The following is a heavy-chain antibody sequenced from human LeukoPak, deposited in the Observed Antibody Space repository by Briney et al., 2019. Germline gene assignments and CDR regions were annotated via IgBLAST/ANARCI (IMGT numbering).Heavy chain of an antibody. D-gene: IGHD6-19*01. CDR1: GGSISSYY. J-gene: IGHJ4*02. V-gene: IGHV4-4*07. CDR3: ARGAAYSSGWYVWDY. CDR2: IYTSGST. Sequence: SETLSLTCTVSGGSISSYYWSWIRQPAGKGPEWIGRIYTSGSTNYNPSLKSRVTMSVDTSKNQFSLKLSSVTAADTAVYYCARGAAYSSGWYVWDYWGQGTLVTVSS.